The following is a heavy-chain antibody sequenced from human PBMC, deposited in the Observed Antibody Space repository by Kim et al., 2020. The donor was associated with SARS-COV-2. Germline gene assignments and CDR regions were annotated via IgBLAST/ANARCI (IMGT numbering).Heavy chain of an antibody. CDR1: GFVFSDYC. CDR3: ARDRLIVDIGSYYRGMDV. J-gene: IGHJ6*02. Sequence: GGSLRLSCAASGFVFSDYCMTWVRQAPGKGLEWVATIKHDGSDNYYVDSVKGRFTISRDNAKNSLYLQMNSLRAEDTAVYFCARDRLIVDIGSYYRGMDVWGLGTTVTVSS. V-gene: IGHV3-7*03. CDR2: IKHDGSDN. D-gene: IGHD3-22*01.